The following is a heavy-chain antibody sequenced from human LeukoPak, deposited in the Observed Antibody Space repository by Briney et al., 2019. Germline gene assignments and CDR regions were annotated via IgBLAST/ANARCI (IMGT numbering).Heavy chain of an antibody. D-gene: IGHD3-10*01. Sequence: GGSLRLSCAVPGFTFSSYEMNWVRQAPGKGLEWVSYISSSGSTIYYADSVKGRFTISRDNAKNSLYLQMNSLRAEDTAVYYCARARGVIITWDYWGQGTLVTVSS. V-gene: IGHV3-48*03. J-gene: IGHJ4*02. CDR3: ARARGVIITWDY. CDR1: GFTFSSYE. CDR2: ISSSGSTI.